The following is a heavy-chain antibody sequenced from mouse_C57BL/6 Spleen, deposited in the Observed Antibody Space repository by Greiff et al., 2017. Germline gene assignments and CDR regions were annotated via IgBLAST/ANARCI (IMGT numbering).Heavy chain of an antibody. J-gene: IGHJ2*01. Sequence: EVHLVESGGGLVQPGGSLSLSCAASGFTFTDYYMSWVRQPPGKALEWLGFIRNKANGYTTEYSASVKGRFTISRDNSQSILYLQMNALRAEDSATYDCARYRTGYFDYWGQGTTLTVSS. CDR2: IRNKANGYTT. V-gene: IGHV7-3*01. CDR1: GFTFTDYY. D-gene: IGHD4-1*01. CDR3: ARYRTGYFDY.